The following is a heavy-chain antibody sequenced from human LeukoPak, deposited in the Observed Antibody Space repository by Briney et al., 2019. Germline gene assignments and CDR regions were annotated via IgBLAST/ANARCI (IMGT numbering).Heavy chain of an antibody. J-gene: IGHJ5*02. V-gene: IGHV3-7*03. Sequence: GGSLRISCAASGFTFSSFWMSWVRQAPGKGLEWVANINQDGSDKYYVDSVKGRFTISRDNSKNTLYLQMNSLRAEDTAVYYCAKDPLPLYSSSDWFDPWGQGTLVTVSS. CDR2: INQDGSDK. CDR3: AKDPLPLYSSSDWFDP. CDR1: GFTFSSFW. D-gene: IGHD6-6*01.